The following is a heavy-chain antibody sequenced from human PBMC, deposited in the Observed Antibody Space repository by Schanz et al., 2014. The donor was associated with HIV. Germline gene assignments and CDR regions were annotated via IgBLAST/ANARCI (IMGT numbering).Heavy chain of an antibody. CDR3: ARDLHDYGDARTDY. CDR2: IGSGGGYK. D-gene: IGHD4-17*01. J-gene: IGHJ4*02. Sequence: EVQLLESGGGLEQPGGSLRLSCAASGFTFSSYAMNWVRQAPGKGLEWVSSIGSGGGYKYYADSVNGRFTISRDNAKNSLHLQMSRLGAEDTAVYYCARDLHDYGDARTDYWGQGILVTVSS. CDR1: GFTFSSYA. V-gene: IGHV3-21*06.